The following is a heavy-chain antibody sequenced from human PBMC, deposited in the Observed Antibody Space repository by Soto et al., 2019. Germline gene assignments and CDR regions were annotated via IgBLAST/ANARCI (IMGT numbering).Heavy chain of an antibody. V-gene: IGHV1-69*01. CDR3: ARDSKSRETYYYDGTASSLAFDI. J-gene: IGHJ3*02. CDR1: GGTFSSYA. CDR2: IIPIFGTA. D-gene: IGHD3-22*01. Sequence: QVQLVQSGAEVKKPGSSVKVSCKASGGTFSSYAISWVRQAPGQGLEWMGGIIPIFGTANYAQKFQGRVTMTADESTRTAEMELSRVGSQDTGVYYCARDSKSRETYYYDGTASSLAFDIRGQGTMVTVSS.